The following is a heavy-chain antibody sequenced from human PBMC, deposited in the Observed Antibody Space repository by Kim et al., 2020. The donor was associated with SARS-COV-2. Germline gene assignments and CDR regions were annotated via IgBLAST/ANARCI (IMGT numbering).Heavy chain of an antibody. V-gene: IGHV3-53*01. Sequence: GKGRFTISRDNSKNTLYRQMNSLRAEDTAVYYCARENYDSSGYYYYGMDVWGQGTTVTVSS. D-gene: IGHD3-22*01. CDR3: ARENYDSSGYYYYGMDV. J-gene: IGHJ6*02.